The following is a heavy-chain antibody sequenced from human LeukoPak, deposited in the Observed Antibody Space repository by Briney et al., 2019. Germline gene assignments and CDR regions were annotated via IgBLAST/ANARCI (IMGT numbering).Heavy chain of an antibody. Sequence: GGSLRLSCAASGFTVSSSYMNWVRQAPGKGLEWVSVIYSGGKTYYADSVKGRFTISRDNSKNTLYLQMNSLRAEDTAVYYCARGITMLVVVEEDAFDIWGQGTMVTVSS. J-gene: IGHJ3*02. D-gene: IGHD3-22*01. CDR2: IYSGGKT. CDR1: GFTVSSSY. V-gene: IGHV3-66*01. CDR3: ARGITMLVVVEEDAFDI.